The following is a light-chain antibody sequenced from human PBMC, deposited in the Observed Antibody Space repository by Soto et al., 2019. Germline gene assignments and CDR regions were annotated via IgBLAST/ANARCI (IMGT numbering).Light chain of an antibody. CDR2: DAS. J-gene: IGKJ1*01. CDR3: QQYGSSRT. Sequence: EIVLTQSPCTLSLSTGERATLSCRASQSVSSYLAWYQQKPGQAPRLLIYDASSRATGIPDRFSGSGSGTDFTLTISRLEPEDFAVYYCQQYGSSRTFGQGTKVDI. V-gene: IGKV3-20*01. CDR1: QSVSSY.